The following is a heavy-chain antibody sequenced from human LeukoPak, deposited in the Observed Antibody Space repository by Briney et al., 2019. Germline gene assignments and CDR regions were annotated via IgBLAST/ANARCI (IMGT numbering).Heavy chain of an antibody. Sequence: PSETLSLTCTVSGGSISSYYWSWIRQPPGKGLERIGYIYYSGSTNYNPSLKSRVTISVDTSKNQFSLKLSSVTAADTAVYYCATSPRGTADGIVGATAAFDIWGQGTMVTVSS. CDR3: ATSPRGTADGIVGATAAFDI. CDR2: IYYSGST. CDR1: GGSISSYY. V-gene: IGHV4-59*01. D-gene: IGHD1-26*01. J-gene: IGHJ3*02.